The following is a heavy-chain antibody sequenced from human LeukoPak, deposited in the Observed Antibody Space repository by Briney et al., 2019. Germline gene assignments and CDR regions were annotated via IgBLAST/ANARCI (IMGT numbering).Heavy chain of an antibody. CDR3: TRGAGWLIDY. D-gene: IGHD3-16*01. CDR2: FYNSGRS. J-gene: IGHJ4*02. V-gene: IGHV4-59*01. CDR1: DDSISDYY. Sequence: SETLSLTCTVSDDSISDYYRGWIRQPPGKGLEWIGYFYNSGRSTYNPSLKSRVTISADTSKNHFSLKLTSVTTADTAVYYCTRGAGWLIDYWGQGILVTVSS.